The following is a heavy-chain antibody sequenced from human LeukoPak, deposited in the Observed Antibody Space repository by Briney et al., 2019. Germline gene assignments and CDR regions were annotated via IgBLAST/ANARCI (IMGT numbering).Heavy chain of an antibody. J-gene: IGHJ4*02. CDR1: AFTFDDYA. D-gene: IGHD5-12*01. CDR3: ARARPSMWIDY. Sequence: GGSLRLSCAASAFTFDDYAMSWVRQAPGKGLEWVSGINWNGGSTGYADSVKGRFTISRDSSKNTLYLQMNSLRPEDTAVYYCARARPSMWIDYWGQGTLVTVSS. CDR2: INWNGGST. V-gene: IGHV3-20*04.